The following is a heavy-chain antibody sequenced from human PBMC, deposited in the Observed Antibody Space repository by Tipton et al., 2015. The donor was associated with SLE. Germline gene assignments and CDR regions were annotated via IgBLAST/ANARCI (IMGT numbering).Heavy chain of an antibody. CDR1: GFTFSSYA. CDR3: AKRNIVVVVGTTN. CDR2: ISASGGST. V-gene: IGHV3-23*01. J-gene: IGHJ4*02. D-gene: IGHD2-15*01. Sequence: SLRLSCAASGFTFSSYAMSWVRQAPGKGLEWVSAISASGGSTNYADSVKGRFTISRDNSKNTLYVQMNSLRAEDTAVYYCAKRNIVVVVGTTNWGQGTLVTVSS.